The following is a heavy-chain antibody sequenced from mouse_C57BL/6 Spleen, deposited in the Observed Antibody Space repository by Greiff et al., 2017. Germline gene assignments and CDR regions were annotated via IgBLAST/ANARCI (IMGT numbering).Heavy chain of an antibody. CDR2: IYPGDGDT. CDR3: ARNYDGQGYFDV. J-gene: IGHJ1*03. V-gene: IGHV1-80*01. Sequence: QVQLQQSGAELVKPGASVKISCKASGYAFSSYWMNWVKQRPGKGLEWIGQIYPGDGDTNYNGKFKGKATLTADKSSSTAYMQLSSLTSEDSAVYFCARNYDGQGYFDVWGTGTTVTVSS. CDR1: GYAFSSYW. D-gene: IGHD1-1*01.